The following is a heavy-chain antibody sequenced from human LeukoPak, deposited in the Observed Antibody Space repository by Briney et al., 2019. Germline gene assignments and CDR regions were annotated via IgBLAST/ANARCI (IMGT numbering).Heavy chain of an antibody. J-gene: IGHJ6*03. Sequence: SETLSLTCTVSGGPISSYYWSWIRQPPGKGLEWIGYIYYSGSTNYNPSLKSRVTISLDTSKNQFSLKLSSVTAADTAVYYCARESSSSFSYYYYMDVWGKGTTVTVSS. CDR3: ARESSSSFSYYYYMDV. D-gene: IGHD6-6*01. CDR2: IYYSGST. CDR1: GGPISSYY. V-gene: IGHV4-59*01.